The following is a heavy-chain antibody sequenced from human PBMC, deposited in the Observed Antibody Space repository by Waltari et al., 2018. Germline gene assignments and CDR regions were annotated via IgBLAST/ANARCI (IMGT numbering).Heavy chain of an antibody. V-gene: IGHV4-34*01. CDR2: INHSGST. Sequence: QVQLQQWGAGLLKPSETLSLTCAVYGGSFSGYYWSWIRQPPGKGLEWIGEINHSGSTNYNPSLKSRVTISVDTSKNQFSLKLSSVTAADTAVYYCARGPPYYDILTGSWFDPWGQGTLVTVSS. J-gene: IGHJ5*02. D-gene: IGHD3-9*01. CDR1: GGSFSGYY. CDR3: ARGPPYYDILTGSWFDP.